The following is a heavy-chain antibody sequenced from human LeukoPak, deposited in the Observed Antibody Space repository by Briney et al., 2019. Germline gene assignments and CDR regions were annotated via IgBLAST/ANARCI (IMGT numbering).Heavy chain of an antibody. Sequence: SETLSLTCTVSGGSISEYYWSWIRQPPGQGLEWIGYIHYSGSTDYSPSLKSRVTISVDKSKNHFSLKLSSVTAADTAVYYCARHGREYFYDGSGYSYYYHGMDVWGQGTTVTVSS. J-gene: IGHJ6*02. CDR2: IHYSGST. D-gene: IGHD3-22*01. V-gene: IGHV4-59*08. CDR1: GGSISEYY. CDR3: ARHGREYFYDGSGYSYYYHGMDV.